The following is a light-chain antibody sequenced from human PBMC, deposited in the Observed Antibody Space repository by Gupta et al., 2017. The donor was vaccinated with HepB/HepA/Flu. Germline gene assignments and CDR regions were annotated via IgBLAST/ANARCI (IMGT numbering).Light chain of an antibody. CDR2: AAA. CDR3: QQSFNTRFT. V-gene: IGKV1-39*01. J-gene: IGKJ3*01. Sequence: IQVTPSPACLSATVGDRVTITCLASQSNSSYLNWYQQKSGKAPELLIYAAARLQSGVPSRFSGSRSGTDFTLTISRLQPEDFATYYCQQSFNTRFTFGYETKVGIK. CDR1: QSNSSY.